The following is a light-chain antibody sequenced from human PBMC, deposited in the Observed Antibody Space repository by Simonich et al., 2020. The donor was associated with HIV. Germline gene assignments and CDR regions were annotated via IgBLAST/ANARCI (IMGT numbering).Light chain of an antibody. V-gene: IGLV3-1*01. CDR1: ELGEKY. J-gene: IGLJ3*02. Sequence: SYELTQPPSVSVSPGQTASITCSGEELGEKYVCWYHPKTGQSPDLVISADVKRPSGIPERFSCSNSGNTATLTISGTQAMDEADYYCQAWDSSTAVFGGGTKLTVL. CDR2: ADV. CDR3: QAWDSSTAV.